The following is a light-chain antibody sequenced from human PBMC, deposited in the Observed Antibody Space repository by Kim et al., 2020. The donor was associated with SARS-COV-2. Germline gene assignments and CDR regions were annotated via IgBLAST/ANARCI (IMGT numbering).Light chain of an antibody. V-gene: IGKV3-11*01. Sequence: LSPGERASLSCRASKGVKTYIAWYQKKPGQAPRLLYSDASNRATGIPARFSGSGSGTDFTLTISTLEPEDLAVYYCQQRDNWPPTFGHGTRLEIK. J-gene: IGKJ5*01. CDR1: KGVKTY. CDR2: DAS. CDR3: QQRDNWPPT.